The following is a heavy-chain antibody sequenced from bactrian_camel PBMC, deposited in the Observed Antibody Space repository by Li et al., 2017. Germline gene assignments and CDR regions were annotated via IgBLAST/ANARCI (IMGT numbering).Heavy chain of an antibody. D-gene: IGHD2*01. CDR2: IDRYFNER. CDR1: GYTKC. Sequence: VQLVESGGGSVQPGGSLRLHCATSGYTKCMAWFRQVTGKAHEAVASIDRYFNERYAVAVKGRFTISKDVAKNTLHLQMNNLKPEDSARYYCAASNRLLASGFWHTSGSWGQGTQVTVS. V-gene: IGHV3S6*01. CDR3: AASNRLLASGFWHTSGS. J-gene: IGHJ6*01.